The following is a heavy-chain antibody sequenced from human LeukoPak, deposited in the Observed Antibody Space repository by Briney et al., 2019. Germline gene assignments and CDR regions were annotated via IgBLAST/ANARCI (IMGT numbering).Heavy chain of an antibody. CDR3: ARADSGGYYVAYWY. V-gene: IGHV1-18*01. CDR1: GYTFTGYG. J-gene: IGHJ4*02. CDR2: ISAYKGST. Sequence: ASVKVSCKASGYTFTGYGIIWVRQAPGQGLEWLGWISAYKGSTKYPQMFQGRVTVTTDTSTSTAYMELRSLRSDDTAVYYCARADSGGYYVAYWYWGQGTLVTASS. D-gene: IGHD3-22*01.